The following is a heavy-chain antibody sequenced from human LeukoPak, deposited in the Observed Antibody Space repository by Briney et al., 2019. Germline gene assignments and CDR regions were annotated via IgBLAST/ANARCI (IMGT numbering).Heavy chain of an antibody. D-gene: IGHD3-10*01. Sequence: GRSLRLSCAASGFTFSTAWMNWVRQAPGKGLEWVGRIKSKTDGGTTDYAAPVKGRFTISRDDSKNTLSLQMNSLRTEDTALYYCTTDRGSGVGASDYWGQGTLVTVSS. CDR2: IKSKTDGGTT. CDR1: GFTFSTAW. V-gene: IGHV3-15*07. J-gene: IGHJ4*02. CDR3: TTDRGSGVGASDY.